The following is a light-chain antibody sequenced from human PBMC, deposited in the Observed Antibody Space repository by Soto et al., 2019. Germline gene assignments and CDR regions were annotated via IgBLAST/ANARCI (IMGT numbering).Light chain of an antibody. CDR2: AAS. V-gene: IGKV1-39*01. Sequence: DIPMTQSPSSLSASVGDRVTITCRASQSIVTYLNWYQQKPGKAPKLLIYAASSLQSGVPSRFSGSGSGTDFTLTISSLQPEDFATYYCQHSYNTPRTFGPGTEVDIK. CDR1: QSIVTY. CDR3: QHSYNTPRT. J-gene: IGKJ3*01.